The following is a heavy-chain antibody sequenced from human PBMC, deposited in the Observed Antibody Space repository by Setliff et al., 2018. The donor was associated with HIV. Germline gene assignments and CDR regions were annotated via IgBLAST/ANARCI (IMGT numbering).Heavy chain of an antibody. V-gene: IGHV3-33*01. J-gene: IGHJ6*04. CDR2: IWYDGSEK. CDR1: GFTFTTYG. Sequence: SLRLSCAASGFTFTTYGMHWVRQAPGKGLEWVAIIWYDGSEKSYVDSVKGRFTISRDNAKNSLYLHRNSLRIEDTAVFYCVRGSSGLAVWGKGTTVTVSS. CDR3: VRGSSGLAV. D-gene: IGHD5-12*01.